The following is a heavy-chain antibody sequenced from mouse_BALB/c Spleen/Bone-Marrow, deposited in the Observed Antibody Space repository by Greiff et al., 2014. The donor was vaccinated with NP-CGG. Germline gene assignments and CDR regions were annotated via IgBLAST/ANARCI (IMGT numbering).Heavy chain of an antibody. CDR2: IDPANGNT. D-gene: IGHD2-2*01. V-gene: IGHV14-3*02. CDR3: ASYVYGYYFDY. CDR1: GFSVKDTY. J-gene: IGHJ2*01. Sequence: EVQLVESGAELVKPGASVKLSCTASGFSVKDTYIHWVKQRPEQGLEWIGRIDPANGNTKYDPKFQGKATITADTSSNTAYLQLSSLTSEDTAVYYCASYVYGYYFDYWGQGTTLTVSS.